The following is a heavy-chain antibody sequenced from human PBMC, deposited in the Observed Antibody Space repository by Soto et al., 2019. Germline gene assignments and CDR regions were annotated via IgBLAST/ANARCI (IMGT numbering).Heavy chain of an antibody. J-gene: IGHJ4*02. CDR2: IWYGGRDT. D-gene: IGHD3-9*01. Sequence: QVELMQSGGGVVQPGSSLRLSCVGSGFTFGRHGMHWVRQAPGKGLEWLGYIWYGGRDTYLEDSVKGRFTISRDNSKNTLSLQMNSLRVEDTAVYFCARFTDWFLLDSWGQGTLVSVTS. CDR3: ARFTDWFLLDS. CDR1: GFTFGRHG. V-gene: IGHV3-33*01.